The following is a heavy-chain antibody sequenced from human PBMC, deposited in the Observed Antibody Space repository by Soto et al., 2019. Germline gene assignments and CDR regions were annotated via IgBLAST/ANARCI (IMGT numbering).Heavy chain of an antibody. V-gene: IGHV4-34*01. J-gene: IGHJ6*02. CDR3: ARDLKYYYGMDA. CDR1: GGSFSGYY. Sequence: PSETLSLTCAVYGGSFSGYYWSWIRQPPGKGLEWIGEINHSGSTNYNPSLKSRVTISVDTSKNQFSLKLSSVTAADTAVYYCARDLKYYYGMDAWGQGTTVTVPS. CDR2: INHSGST.